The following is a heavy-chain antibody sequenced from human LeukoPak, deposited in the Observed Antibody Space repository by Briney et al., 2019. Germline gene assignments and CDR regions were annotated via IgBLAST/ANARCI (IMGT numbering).Heavy chain of an antibody. V-gene: IGHV4-39*01. Sequence: SETLSLTCTVSGGSISSSSYYWGWIRQPPGKGLEWIGSIYSVGSTYYNPSLKSRVTISVGTSKNQFSLKLNSVTDADTAVYYCAGPYSSSWPSDSWGQGTLATVSS. CDR3: AGPYSSSWPSDS. D-gene: IGHD6-13*01. J-gene: IGHJ4*02. CDR1: GGSISSSSYY. CDR2: IYSVGST.